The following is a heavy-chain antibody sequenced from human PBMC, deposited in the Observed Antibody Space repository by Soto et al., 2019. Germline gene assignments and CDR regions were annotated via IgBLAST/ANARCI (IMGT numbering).Heavy chain of an antibody. Sequence: EVQLVESGGGLVKPGGSLRLSCAASGFTFSSYSMSWVRQAPGKGLEWVSSISSSSSYIYYADSVKGRFTISRDNAKNSLYLQMNSLRAEDTAVYYCARDGYGDYKFDYWGQGTLVTVSS. D-gene: IGHD4-17*01. CDR3: ARDGYGDYKFDY. J-gene: IGHJ4*02. V-gene: IGHV3-21*01. CDR1: GFTFSSYS. CDR2: ISSSSSYI.